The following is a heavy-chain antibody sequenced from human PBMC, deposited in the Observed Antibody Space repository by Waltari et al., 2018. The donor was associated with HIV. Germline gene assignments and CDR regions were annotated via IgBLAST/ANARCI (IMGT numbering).Heavy chain of an antibody. CDR1: GYTFTGYY. Sequence: QVQLVQSGAAVQKPGASVKVSCKASGYTFTGYYLHWVRQAPGQGLEWMGWINPNSGGTNYAQKFQGRVTMTRDTSISTAYMELSRLRSDDTAVYYCARAAAGGNWFDPWGQGTLVTVSS. CDR2: INPNSGGT. CDR3: ARAAAGGNWFDP. V-gene: IGHV1-2*02. J-gene: IGHJ5*02. D-gene: IGHD1-26*01.